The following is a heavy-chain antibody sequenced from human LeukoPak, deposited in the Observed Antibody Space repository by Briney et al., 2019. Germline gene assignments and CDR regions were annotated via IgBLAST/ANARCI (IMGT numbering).Heavy chain of an antibody. CDR3: ALTAATRGYFDY. CDR1: GGTFSSYA. Sequence: ASVKVSCKASGGTFSSYAISWVRQAPGQGLEWMGGNIPIFGTANYAQKFQGRVTITADESTSTAYMELSSLRSEDTAVYYCALTAATRGYFDYWGQGTLVTVSS. D-gene: IGHD2-15*01. J-gene: IGHJ4*02. CDR2: NIPIFGTA. V-gene: IGHV1-69*13.